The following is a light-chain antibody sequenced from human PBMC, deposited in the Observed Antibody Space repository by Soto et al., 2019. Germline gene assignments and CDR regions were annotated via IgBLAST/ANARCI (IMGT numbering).Light chain of an antibody. CDR2: TAT. Sequence: DIQMTQSPSSLSASVGDRVAITCRASQSINTYVNWYQQKPGKAPKLLIYTATSLQSGVPSRFSGSGSGRDFTLTINSLEPEDFAVYYCQQRNYWPITFGQGTRLEIK. J-gene: IGKJ5*01. CDR1: QSINTY. CDR3: QQRNYWPIT. V-gene: IGKV1-39*01.